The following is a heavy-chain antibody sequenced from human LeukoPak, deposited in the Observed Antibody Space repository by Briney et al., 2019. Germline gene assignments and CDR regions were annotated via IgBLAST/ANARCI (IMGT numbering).Heavy chain of an antibody. V-gene: IGHV3-30*02. CDR2: IRDDGSNK. CDR1: GFTFSSYG. Sequence: GGSLRLSCAASGFTFSSYGMHWGRQAPGKGLEWVAFIRDDGSNKYYAYSVKGRFPISRDNSKNTLYLQMNSLRAEDTAVYYCAKEWYYYDSSGFDYWGQGTLVTVSS. J-gene: IGHJ4*02. CDR3: AKEWYYYDSSGFDY. D-gene: IGHD3-22*01.